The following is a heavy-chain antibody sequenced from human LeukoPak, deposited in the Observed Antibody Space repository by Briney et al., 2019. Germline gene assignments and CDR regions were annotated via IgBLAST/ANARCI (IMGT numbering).Heavy chain of an antibody. D-gene: IGHD3-3*01. Sequence: ASVKVSCKASGYTFTSYDINWVRQATGQGLEWMGWMNPNSGNTGYAQKFQGRVTMTRNTSISTAYMELSRLRSEDTAVHYCARGRVLRFLEWLRAGYYFDYWGQGTLVTVSS. CDR3: ARGRVLRFLEWLRAGYYFDY. CDR1: GYTFTSYD. CDR2: MNPNSGNT. V-gene: IGHV1-8*01. J-gene: IGHJ4*02.